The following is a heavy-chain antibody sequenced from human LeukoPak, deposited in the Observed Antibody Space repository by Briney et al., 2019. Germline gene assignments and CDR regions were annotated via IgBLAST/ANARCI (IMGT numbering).Heavy chain of an antibody. CDR2: ISGSGGST. CDR3: AKDTAMSDDSSGYYPYYFDY. D-gene: IGHD3-22*01. Sequence: GGSLRLSCAASGFTFSSYGMSWVRQAPGKGLEWVSAISGSGGSTYYADSVKGRFTISRDNSKNTLYLQMNSLRAEDTAVYYCAKDTAMSDDSSGYYPYYFDYWGQGTLVTVSS. CDR1: GFTFSSYG. J-gene: IGHJ4*02. V-gene: IGHV3-23*01.